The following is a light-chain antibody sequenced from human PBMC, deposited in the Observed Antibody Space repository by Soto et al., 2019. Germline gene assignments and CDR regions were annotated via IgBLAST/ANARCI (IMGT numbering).Light chain of an antibody. CDR3: QQYGSSPRT. CDR2: AAS. V-gene: IGKV3-20*01. Sequence: PGEGATLSCRASQTVSKNYLAWYHQKPGQAHRLLIYAASTRATGIPDRFSGSGSGTDFTLTISRLEPEDFAVFYCQQYGSSPRTVGQGTKVDNK. CDR1: QTVSKNY. J-gene: IGKJ1*01.